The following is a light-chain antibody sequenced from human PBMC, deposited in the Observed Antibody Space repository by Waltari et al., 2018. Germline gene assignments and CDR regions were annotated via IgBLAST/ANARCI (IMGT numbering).Light chain of an antibody. V-gene: IGLV2-14*01. Sequence: QSALTQPASVSGSPGQSITISCTGTTSDVGGYNYVSWYQQHPGSAPKLILYEFSNRPAGVSIRFSGSTSGTTASLTISGLQAEDEADYYCSSYTRSTTLVFGGGTKLTVL. CDR1: TSDVGGYNY. CDR3: SSYTRSTTLV. J-gene: IGLJ3*02. CDR2: EFS.